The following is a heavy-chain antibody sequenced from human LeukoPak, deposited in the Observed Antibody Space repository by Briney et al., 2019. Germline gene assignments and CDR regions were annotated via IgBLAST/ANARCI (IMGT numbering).Heavy chain of an antibody. CDR3: AKDQVDLGYYYYYGMDV. D-gene: IGHD3-9*01. J-gene: IGHJ6*04. Sequence: GGSLRLSCAASGFTFSSYGMHWVRQAPGKGLEWVAVISYDGSNKYYADSVKGRFTISRDNSKNTLYLQMNSLRAEDTAAYYCAKDQVDLGYYYYYGMDVWGKGTTVTVSS. CDR1: GFTFSSYG. V-gene: IGHV3-30*18. CDR2: ISYDGSNK.